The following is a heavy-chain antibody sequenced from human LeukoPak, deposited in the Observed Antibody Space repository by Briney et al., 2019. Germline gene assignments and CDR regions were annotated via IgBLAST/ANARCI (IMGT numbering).Heavy chain of an antibody. V-gene: IGHV4-39*02. D-gene: IGHD3-10*01. Sequence: SETLSLTCSVSGGSISLSYYYWGWIRQPPGKALEWIGSVYYSGTTSYNPSLKSRVTISVDMSKNHFSLRLSSVTAADTAVYYCARDRAAGRGAEPAFDYWGQGTLVTVSS. CDR3: ARDRAAGRGAEPAFDY. CDR1: GGSISLSYYY. J-gene: IGHJ4*02. CDR2: VYYSGTT.